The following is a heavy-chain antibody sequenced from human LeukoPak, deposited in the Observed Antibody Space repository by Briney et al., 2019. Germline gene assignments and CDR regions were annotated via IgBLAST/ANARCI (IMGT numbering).Heavy chain of an antibody. J-gene: IGHJ6*03. V-gene: IGHV3-53*01. CDR1: GFTVSSNY. CDR3: ARESSEIYCSGGSCYPRYYYYYYMDV. Sequence: GGSLRLSCAASGFTVSSNYMSWVRQAPGKGLEWVSVIYSGGSTYYADSVKGRFTISRDNSKNTLYLQMNSLRAEDTAVYYCARESSEIYCSGGSCYPRYYYYYYMDVWGKGTTVTVSS. D-gene: IGHD2-15*01. CDR2: IYSGGST.